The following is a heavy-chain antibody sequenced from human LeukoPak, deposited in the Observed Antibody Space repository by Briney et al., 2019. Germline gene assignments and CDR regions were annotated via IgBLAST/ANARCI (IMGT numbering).Heavy chain of an antibody. D-gene: IGHD6-13*01. Sequence: GESLKISCKGSGYSFTSYWIDWVRQMPGKGLEWMVIIYPGDSDNRYSTSFQGQVTISADKSISTAYLQWSSLKASDTAMYYCATRIAAASKDAFDIWGQGTMVTVSS. CDR2: IYPGDSDN. CDR1: GYSFTSYW. J-gene: IGHJ3*02. CDR3: ATRIAAASKDAFDI. V-gene: IGHV5-51*01.